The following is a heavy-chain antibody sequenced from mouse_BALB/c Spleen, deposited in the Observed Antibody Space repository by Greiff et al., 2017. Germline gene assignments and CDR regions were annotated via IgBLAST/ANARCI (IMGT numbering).Heavy chain of an antibody. CDR2: ISSGGST. CDR3: ARGRYRYDDAMDY. V-gene: IGHV5-6-5*01. D-gene: IGHD2-14*01. Sequence: EVMLVESGGGLVKPGGSLKLSCAASGFTFSSYAMSWVRQTPEKRLEWVASISSGGSTYYPDSVKGRFTISRDNARNILYLQMSSLRSEDTAMYYCARGRYRYDDAMDYWGQGTSVTVSS. CDR1: GFTFSSYA. J-gene: IGHJ4*01.